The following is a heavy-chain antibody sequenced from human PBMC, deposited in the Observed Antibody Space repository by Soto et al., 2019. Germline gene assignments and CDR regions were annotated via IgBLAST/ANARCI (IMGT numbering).Heavy chain of an antibody. CDR1: GYTFTSYV. CDR2: ISAYNGNT. J-gene: IGHJ4*02. Sequence: APVKVSCKDSGYTFTSYVIRWVRQAPGQGLEWMGWISAYNGNTNYAQKLQGRVTMTTDTSTSTAYMELRSLRSDDTAVYYCARGTEDYYDSSGYSADFDYWGQGTLVTVSS. V-gene: IGHV1-18*01. CDR3: ARGTEDYYDSSGYSADFDY. D-gene: IGHD3-22*01.